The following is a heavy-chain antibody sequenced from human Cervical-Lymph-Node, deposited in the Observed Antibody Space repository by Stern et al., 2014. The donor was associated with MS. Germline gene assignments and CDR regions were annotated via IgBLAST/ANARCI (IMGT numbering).Heavy chain of an antibody. CDR2: ISTKNGDT. CDR3: AENMDV. CDR1: GFTFTNYY. V-gene: IGHV1-2*02. J-gene: IGHJ6*02. Sequence: QVQLVQSGAELKKPGASVPVSCKPSGFTFTNYYIHWLRQAPGQRHEWMGRISTKNGDTNSAANFQGRVTMTRDKSVESVFLEVTRLRFDVTAVYYCAENMDVWGQGTSVTVSS.